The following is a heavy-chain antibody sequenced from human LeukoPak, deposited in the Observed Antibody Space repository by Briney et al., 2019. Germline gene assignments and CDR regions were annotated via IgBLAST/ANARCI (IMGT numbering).Heavy chain of an antibody. CDR3: ARAVEYLPLDY. J-gene: IGHJ4*02. CDR1: GFTFSSYA. D-gene: IGHD2/OR15-2a*01. V-gene: IGHV3-23*01. Sequence: GGSLRLSCAASGFTFSSYAMSWVRQAPGKGLEWVSSISPSGGTIYYADSVRGRFTISRDNSKNTVYLQMNSLRADDTAVYYCARAVEYLPLDYWGQGTLVAVSS. CDR2: ISPSGGTI.